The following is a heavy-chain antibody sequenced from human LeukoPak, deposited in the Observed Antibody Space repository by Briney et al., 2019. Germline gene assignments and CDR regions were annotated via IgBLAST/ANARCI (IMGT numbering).Heavy chain of an antibody. J-gene: IGHJ2*01. CDR2: IYYSGST. V-gene: IGHV4-59*01. CDR1: GGSISSYY. Sequence: PSETLSLTCTVSGGSISSYYWSWIRQPPGKGLEWIGYIYYSGSTNYNPSPKSRVTISVDTSKNKFSLKLSAVTAADTAVYYCARGVHGDYRWYFDLWGRGTLVTVSS. CDR3: ARGVHGDYRWYFDL. D-gene: IGHD4-17*01.